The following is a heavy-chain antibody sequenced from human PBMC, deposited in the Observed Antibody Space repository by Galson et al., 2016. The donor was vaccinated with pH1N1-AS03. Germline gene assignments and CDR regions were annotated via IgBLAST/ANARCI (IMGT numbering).Heavy chain of an antibody. Sequence: ETLSLTCTVSGGSVGSRDYYWSWIRQPPGKGLEWLGYIYYTGSTHYNPSLKSRVAMSIDTIKNHFSLNLSSVTAADTAIYYCARVKDVMTGYYLFYYWGQGTQVTVSS. J-gene: IGHJ4*02. CDR2: IYYTGST. D-gene: IGHD3-9*01. CDR3: ARVKDVMTGYYLFYY. V-gene: IGHV4-61*03. CDR1: GGSVGSRDYY.